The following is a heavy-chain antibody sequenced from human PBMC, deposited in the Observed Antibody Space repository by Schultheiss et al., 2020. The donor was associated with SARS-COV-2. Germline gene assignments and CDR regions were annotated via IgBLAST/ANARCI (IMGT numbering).Heavy chain of an antibody. CDR3: AKDSRQDYGDPFYYGMDV. D-gene: IGHD4-17*01. V-gene: IGHV4-34*01. CDR2: INHSGST. Sequence: SETLSLTCAVYGGSFSGYYWSWIRQPPGKGLEWIGEINHSGSTNYNPSLKSRVTISVDTSKNQFSLKLSSVTAADTAVYYCAKDSRQDYGDPFYYGMDVWGQGTTVTVSS. CDR1: GGSFSGYY. J-gene: IGHJ6*02.